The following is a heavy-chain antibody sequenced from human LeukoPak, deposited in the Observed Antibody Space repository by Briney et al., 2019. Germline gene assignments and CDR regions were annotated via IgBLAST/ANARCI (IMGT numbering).Heavy chain of an antibody. V-gene: IGHV1-18*01. Sequence: GASVKVSCKASGYTFTSYGITWVRQAPGQGLEWMGWISGDNGNTYYAQKLQGRVTMTTDTSTSTAYMELRSLRSDDTAVYYCARDCDRSGYYCYWSQGTLVTVSS. J-gene: IGHJ4*02. CDR3: ARDCDRSGYYCY. CDR2: ISGDNGNT. CDR1: GYTFTSYG. D-gene: IGHD3-22*01.